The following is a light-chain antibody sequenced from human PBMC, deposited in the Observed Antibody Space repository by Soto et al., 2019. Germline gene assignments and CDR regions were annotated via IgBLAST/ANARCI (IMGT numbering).Light chain of an antibody. CDR2: GAS. Sequence: EIVLTQSPGTLSLSPGERAALSCKASQTFSSNLLAWYQQKPGQAPRLLIYGASGRATAIPDRFSGSGSGTDFTLTTSRLEPEDFAVYYCQQYDSSPWTFGQGTKVEI. CDR1: QTFSSNL. J-gene: IGKJ1*01. CDR3: QQYDSSPWT. V-gene: IGKV3-20*01.